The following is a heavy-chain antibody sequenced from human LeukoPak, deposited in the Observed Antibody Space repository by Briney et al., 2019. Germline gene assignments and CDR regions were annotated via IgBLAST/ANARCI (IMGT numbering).Heavy chain of an antibody. CDR2: INHSGST. CDR3: ARGMFGGSLNFDC. CDR1: GGSFSGYY. Sequence: PSETLSLTCAVYGGSFSGYYWSWIRQPPGKGLEWIGEINHSGSTNYNPSLKSRVTISVDTSKNQFSLKLSSVTAADTAVYYCARGMFGGSLNFDCWGQGTLVTVSS. D-gene: IGHD3-10*02. J-gene: IGHJ4*02. V-gene: IGHV4-34*01.